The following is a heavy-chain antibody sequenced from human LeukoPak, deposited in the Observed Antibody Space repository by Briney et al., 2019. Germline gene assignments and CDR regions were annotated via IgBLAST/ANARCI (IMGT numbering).Heavy chain of an antibody. J-gene: IGHJ4*02. CDR1: GGSISSSNW. Sequence: SETLSLTCAVSGGSISSSNWWSWVRQPPGKGLEWIGEIYHSGSTNYNPSLKSRVTISVDKSKNQFSLKLSSVTAADTAVYYCARVRSSIAAAGREPLDYWGQGTLVTVSS. V-gene: IGHV4-4*02. D-gene: IGHD6-13*01. CDR3: ARVRSSIAAAGREPLDY. CDR2: IYHSGST.